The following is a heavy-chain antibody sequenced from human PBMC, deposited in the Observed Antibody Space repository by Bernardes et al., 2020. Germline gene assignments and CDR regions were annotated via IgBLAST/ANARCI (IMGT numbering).Heavy chain of an antibody. V-gene: IGHV3-9*01. CDR3: AKATWNDFWSGSYYFDY. Sequence: GGSLRLSCAASGFTFDDYAMHWVRQAPGKGLEWVSGISWNSGSIGYADSVKGRFTISRDNAKNSLYLQMNSLRAEDTALYYCAKATWNDFWSGSYYFDYWGQGTLVTVSS. CDR2: ISWNSGSI. D-gene: IGHD3-3*01. CDR1: GFTFDDYA. J-gene: IGHJ4*02.